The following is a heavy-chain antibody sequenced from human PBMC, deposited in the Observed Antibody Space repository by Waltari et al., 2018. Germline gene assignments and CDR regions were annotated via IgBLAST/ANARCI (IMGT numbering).Heavy chain of an antibody. J-gene: IGHJ4*02. CDR1: GFAFSNYA. Sequence: EVQLLESGGILVQPGGSLRLSCAASGFAFSNYAMTWVRQAPGKGLELVSSIRFVGGNTYYADSLKGRFTISRDNSKNTLYLQMNSLTVADTAVYYCAKEITAADAPYFFDYWGRGTLVTVSS. CDR2: IRFVGGNT. D-gene: IGHD6-13*01. V-gene: IGHV3-23*01. CDR3: AKEITAADAPYFFDY.